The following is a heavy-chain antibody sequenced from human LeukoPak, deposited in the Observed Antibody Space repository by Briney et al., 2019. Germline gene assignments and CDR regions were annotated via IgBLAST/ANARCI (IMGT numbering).Heavy chain of an antibody. CDR3: ASLGDIVVVVDDNAFDI. CDR1: GFTFSSYE. Sequence: PGGSLRLSCAASGFTFSSYEMNWVRQAPGKGLEWVSYISSSGSTIYYADSVKGRFTISRDNAKNSLYLQMNSLRAEDTAVYYCASLGDIVVVVDDNAFDIWGQGTMVTVSS. D-gene: IGHD2-15*01. J-gene: IGHJ3*02. V-gene: IGHV3-48*03. CDR2: ISSSGSTI.